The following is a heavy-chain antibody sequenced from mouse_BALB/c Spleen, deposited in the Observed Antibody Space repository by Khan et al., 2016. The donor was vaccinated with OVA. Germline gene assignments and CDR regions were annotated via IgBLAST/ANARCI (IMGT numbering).Heavy chain of an antibody. CDR3: ARDGYSPWFAY. V-gene: IGHV14-1*02. CDR1: GFNIKDYY. Sequence: VQLQQSGAELVRPGALVKLSCKASGFNIKDYYKHWIKQRPEQGLVWIGMIDPENGNTIYDPKFQGKASITADTSSKTAYLQLSSLTSEDTAVYYCARDGYSPWFAYWGQGTLVTVSA. D-gene: IGHD2-3*01. CDR2: IDPENGNT. J-gene: IGHJ3*01.